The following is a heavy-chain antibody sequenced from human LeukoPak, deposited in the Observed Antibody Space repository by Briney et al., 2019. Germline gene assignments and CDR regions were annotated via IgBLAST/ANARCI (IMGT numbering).Heavy chain of an antibody. V-gene: IGHV3-30*18. D-gene: IGHD6-19*01. CDR2: ISYDGTNE. CDR3: AKGPSGYSSGWSSFDY. Sequence: GGSLRLACAASGFTFSSYGMHWVRQAPGKELEWVAVISYDGTNEFYADSVKGRFTISRDISKNTLYLQMNGLRAEDTAAYYCAKGPSGYSSGWSSFDYWGQGTLVIVSS. J-gene: IGHJ4*02. CDR1: GFTFSSYG.